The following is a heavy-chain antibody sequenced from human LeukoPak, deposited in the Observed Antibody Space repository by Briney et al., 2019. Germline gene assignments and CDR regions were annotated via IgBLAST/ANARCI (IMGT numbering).Heavy chain of an antibody. CDR2: IYYSGST. V-gene: IGHV4-59*01. D-gene: IGHD6-13*01. Sequence: SETLFLTCTVSGGSISSYYWSWIRQPPGKGLEWIGCIYYSGSTNYNPSLKSRVTISVDTSKNQFSLKLSSVTAADTAVYYCARDGYSSSWFDYWGQGTLVTVSS. CDR3: ARDGYSSSWFDY. CDR1: GGSISSYY. J-gene: IGHJ4*02.